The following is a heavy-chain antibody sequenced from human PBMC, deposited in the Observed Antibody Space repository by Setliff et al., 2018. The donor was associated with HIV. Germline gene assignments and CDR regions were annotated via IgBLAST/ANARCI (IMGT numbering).Heavy chain of an antibody. CDR2: IYQSGTT. D-gene: IGHD3-10*01. J-gene: IGHJ1*01. CDR1: GYFIRNGYY. Sequence: LSLTCAVSGYFIRNGYYWGWIRQPPGRGPEWIASIYQSGTTYYNPSLKSRVTILVDTSKNQFSLNLSSVTAADTAVYYCARALGSGNTNVFNSWGQGTLVTVSS. V-gene: IGHV4-38-2*01. CDR3: ARALGSGNTNVFNS.